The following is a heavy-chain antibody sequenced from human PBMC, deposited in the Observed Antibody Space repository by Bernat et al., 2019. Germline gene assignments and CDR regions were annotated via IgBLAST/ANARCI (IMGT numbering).Heavy chain of an antibody. D-gene: IGHD6-13*01. V-gene: IGHV4-34*01. CDR1: GGSFSGYY. CDR3: ARSVGSSWYWWFDP. J-gene: IGHJ5*02. CDR2: INHSGST. Sequence: QVQLQQWGAGLLKPSETLSLTCAVYGGSFSGYYWSWIRQPPGKGLEWIGEINHSGSTNYNPSLKSRVTISVDTSKNQFSLKLSSVTAADTAVYDCARSVGSSWYWWFDPWGQGTLVTVSS.